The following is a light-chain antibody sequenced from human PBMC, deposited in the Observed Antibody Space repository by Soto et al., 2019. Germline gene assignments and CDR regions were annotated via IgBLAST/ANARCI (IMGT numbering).Light chain of an antibody. CDR3: SSYTSSSTYV. J-gene: IGLJ1*01. CDR2: DVS. V-gene: IGLV2-14*01. CDR1: SSDVGGYNY. Sequence: SVLTQPASVSGSPGQWITISCTGTSSDVGGYNYVSWYQQHPGKAPKLMIYDVSNRPSGVSTRFSGSKSVNTASLTISGLQAEDEADYYCSSYTSSSTYVFGTGTKVTVL.